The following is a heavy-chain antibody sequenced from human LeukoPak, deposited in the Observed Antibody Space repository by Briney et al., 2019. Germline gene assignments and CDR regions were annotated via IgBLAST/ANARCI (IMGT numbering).Heavy chain of an antibody. J-gene: IGHJ6*02. D-gene: IGHD4-17*01. CDR1: GGTFSSHA. CDR2: IIPILGIA. Sequence: ASVKVSCKASGGTFSSHAISWVRQAPGQGLEWMGRIIPILGIANYAQKFQGRVTITADKSTSTAYMELSSLRSEDTAVYYCARESRGDDGYYYGMDVWGQGTTVTVSS. V-gene: IGHV1-69*04. CDR3: ARESRGDDGYYYGMDV.